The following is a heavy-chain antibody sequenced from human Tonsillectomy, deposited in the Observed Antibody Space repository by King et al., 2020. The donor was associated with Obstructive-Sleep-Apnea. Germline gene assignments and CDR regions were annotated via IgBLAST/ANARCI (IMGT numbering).Heavy chain of an antibody. J-gene: IGHJ4*02. V-gene: IGHV3-30*02. D-gene: IGHD4-17*01. CDR1: GFTFSSYG. CDR3: AKADRQVGGNTVTTLSYFDY. CDR2: LRYDGSNK. Sequence: VQLVESGGGVVQPGGSLRLSCAASGFTFSSYGMHWVRLAPGKGLEWVAFLRYDGSNKYYADSVKGRFTISRDNSKNTLYLQMNSLRAEDTAVYYCAKADRQVGGNTVTTLSYFDYWGQGTLVTVSS.